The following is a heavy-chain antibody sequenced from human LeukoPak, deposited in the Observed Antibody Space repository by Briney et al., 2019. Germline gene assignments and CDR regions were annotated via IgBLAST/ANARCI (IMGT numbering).Heavy chain of an antibody. CDR2: ISTSGRTI. CDR3: ARGYFDWLLYLDY. V-gene: IGHV3-48*03. CDR1: ELTFSSYQ. D-gene: IGHD3-9*01. J-gene: IGHJ4*02. Sequence: GGSLRLSCAASELTFSSYQMNWVRQAPGKGLEWVSYISTSGRTIYYADSVKGRFTISRDNSKNTLYLQMNSLRAEDTAVYYCARGYFDWLLYLDYWGQGTLVTVSS.